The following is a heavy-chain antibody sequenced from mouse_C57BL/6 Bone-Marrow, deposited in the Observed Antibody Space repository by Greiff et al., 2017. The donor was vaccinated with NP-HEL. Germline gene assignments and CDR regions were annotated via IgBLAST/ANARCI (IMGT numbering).Heavy chain of an antibody. D-gene: IGHD4-1*01. J-gene: IGHJ2*01. Sequence: QVQLQQSGPELVKPGASVKISCKASGYAFSSSWMNWVKQRPGKGLEWIGRIYPGDGDTNYNGKFKGKATLTAAKSSSTAYMQLSSLTSEDSAVYFCARKTNWVFDYWGQGTTLTVSS. CDR1: GYAFSSSW. CDR2: IYPGDGDT. CDR3: ARKTNWVFDY. V-gene: IGHV1-82*01.